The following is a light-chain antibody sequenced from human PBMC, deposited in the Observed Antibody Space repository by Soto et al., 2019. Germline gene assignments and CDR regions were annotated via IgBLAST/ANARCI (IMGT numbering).Light chain of an antibody. Sequence: QSVLTQPPSASGTPEQRVTISGLGSGSNIGSNPVNWYQQLPGTAPKLLMYSNNQRPSGVPDRFSGSKSGTSASLAISGLQSEDEAEFYCAAWDDSLNGLVFGGGTKLTVL. CDR3: AAWDDSLNGLV. J-gene: IGLJ2*01. CDR2: SNN. CDR1: GSNIGSNP. V-gene: IGLV1-44*01.